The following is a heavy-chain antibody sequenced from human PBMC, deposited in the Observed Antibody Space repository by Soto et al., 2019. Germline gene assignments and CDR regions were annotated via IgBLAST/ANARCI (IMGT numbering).Heavy chain of an antibody. J-gene: IGHJ5*02. CDR1: GGSISSSSYY. D-gene: IGHD2-2*01. CDR2: IYYSGST. Sequence: SETLSLTCTVSGGSISSSSYYWGWIRQPPGKGLEWIGSIYYSGSTYYNPSLKSRVTISVDTSKNQFSLKLSSVTAADTVVYYCARQLSKASLTNNWFDPWGQGTLVTVSS. CDR3: ARQLSKASLTNNWFDP. V-gene: IGHV4-39*01.